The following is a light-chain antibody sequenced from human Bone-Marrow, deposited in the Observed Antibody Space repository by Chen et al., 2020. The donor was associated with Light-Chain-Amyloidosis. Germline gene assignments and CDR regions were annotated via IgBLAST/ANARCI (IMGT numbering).Light chain of an antibody. Sequence: NFMLTQPHSVSESPGKTVIISCTRSSGSIATNYVQWYQQRPGSSPTTVIYEDDQRPSGVPDRFSGSIDRSSNSASLAISGLKTEDEADYYCQAYQGSSQGVFGGGTKLTVL. V-gene: IGLV6-57*01. CDR3: QAYQGSSQGV. CDR1: SGSIATNY. CDR2: EDD. J-gene: IGLJ3*02.